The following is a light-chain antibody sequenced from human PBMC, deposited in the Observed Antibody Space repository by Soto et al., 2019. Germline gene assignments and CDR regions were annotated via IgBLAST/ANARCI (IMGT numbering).Light chain of an antibody. V-gene: IGLV2-14*01. CDR1: SSDVGNYNY. J-gene: IGLJ1*01. CDR2: EVS. CDR3: NSYTTSNTLV. Sequence: QSVLTQPASVSGSPGQSITISCTGSSSDVGNYNYVSWYQQYPGKAPKLMIYEVSHRPSGVSNRFSASKSGNTASLTISGLQAEDEADYFCNSYTTSNTLVLGTGTKVTVL.